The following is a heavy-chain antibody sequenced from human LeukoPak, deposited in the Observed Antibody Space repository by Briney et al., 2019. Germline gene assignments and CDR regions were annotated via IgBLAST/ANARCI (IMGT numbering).Heavy chain of an antibody. J-gene: IGHJ5*02. V-gene: IGHV3-30*02. CDR2: IRYDGSNK. CDR3: ARSKAHLSTSWYGTWFDP. CDR1: GFTFSSYG. Sequence: QTGGSLRLSCAASGFTFSSYGMHWVRQAPGKGLEWVAFIRYDGSNKYYADSVKGRFTISRDNSKNTLYLQMNSLRAEDTAVYYCARSKAHLSTSWYGTWFDPWGQGTLVTVSS. D-gene: IGHD2-2*01.